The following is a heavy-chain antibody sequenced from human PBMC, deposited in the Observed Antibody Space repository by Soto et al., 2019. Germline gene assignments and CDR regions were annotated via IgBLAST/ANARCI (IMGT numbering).Heavy chain of an antibody. CDR2: IYHSGST. Sequence: SETLSLTCAVSSGSISSSNWWSWVRQPPGKGLEWIGEIYHSGSTNYNPSLKSRVTISVDTSKNQFSLKLSSVTAADTAVYYCARHMNYYYYYLDVWGKGTTVTVSS. J-gene: IGHJ6*03. CDR3: ARHMNYYYYYLDV. V-gene: IGHV4-4*02. D-gene: IGHD2-21*01. CDR1: SGSISSSNW.